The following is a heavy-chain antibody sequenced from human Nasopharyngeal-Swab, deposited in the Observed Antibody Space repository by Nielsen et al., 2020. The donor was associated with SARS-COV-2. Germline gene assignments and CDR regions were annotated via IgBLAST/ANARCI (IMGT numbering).Heavy chain of an antibody. Sequence: ASVKVSCKASGYTFTSYGISWVRQAPGQGLEWMGIINPSGGSTNYAQKLQGRVTMTTDTSTSTAYMELRSLRSDDTAVYYCAREDMGYFDYWGQGTLVTVSS. CDR2: INPSGGST. J-gene: IGHJ4*02. CDR1: GYTFTSYG. V-gene: IGHV1-18*04. CDR3: AREDMGYFDY.